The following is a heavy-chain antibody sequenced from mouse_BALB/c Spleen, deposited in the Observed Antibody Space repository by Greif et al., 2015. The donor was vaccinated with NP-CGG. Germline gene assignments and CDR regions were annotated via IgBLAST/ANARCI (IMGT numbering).Heavy chain of an antibody. CDR3: ARRTGTEAMDY. CDR1: GYTFTDYY. CDR2: IYPGSGNT. J-gene: IGHJ4*01. Sequence: VVESGPELVKPGASVKISCKASGYTFTDYYINWVKQKPGQGLEWIGWIYPGSGNTKYNEKFKGKATLTVDTPSSTAYMQLSSLTSEDTAVYFCARRTGTEAMDYWGQGTSVTVSS. V-gene: IGHV1-84*02. D-gene: IGHD4-1*01.